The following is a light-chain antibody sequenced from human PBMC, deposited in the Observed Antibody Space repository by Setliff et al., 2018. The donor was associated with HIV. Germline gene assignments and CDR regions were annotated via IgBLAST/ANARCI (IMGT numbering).Light chain of an antibody. Sequence: QTVVTQEPSFSVSPGETVTLTCGLTSGSVSTNHFPNWFQQTPGQAPRTLIYSTNRRSSGVPGRFSGSILGSTAALTITGAQTDDESHYYCVLYMGSGLWVLGGGTKVTVL. V-gene: IGLV8-61*01. J-gene: IGLJ3*02. CDR2: STN. CDR3: VLYMGSGLWV. CDR1: SGSVSTNHF.